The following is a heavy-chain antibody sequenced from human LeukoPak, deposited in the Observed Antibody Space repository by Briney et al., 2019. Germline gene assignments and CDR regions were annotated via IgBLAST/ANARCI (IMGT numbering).Heavy chain of an antibody. V-gene: IGHV6-1*01. CDR1: GDSLSSNSAA. CDR2: TYYRSKWYN. D-gene: IGHD6-13*01. J-gene: IGHJ4*02. Sequence: SQTLSLTCAISGDSLSSNSAAWNWLRQSPSRGLEWLGRTYYRSKWYNDYAVSVKSRITINPDTSKNQFSLQLNSVTPEDTAGYYCARGINSWYLDYWGQGTLVTVSS. CDR3: ARGINSWYLDY.